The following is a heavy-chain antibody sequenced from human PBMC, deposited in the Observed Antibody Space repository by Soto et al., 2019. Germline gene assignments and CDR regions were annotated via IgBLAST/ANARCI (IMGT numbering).Heavy chain of an antibody. Sequence: GGSLRLSCAASGFTFSSYVMHWVRQSPGKGLEWVAVIWYDGSNKYYADSVKGRFTISRDNSKNTLYLQMNSLRAEDTAVYYCAGALAGTNYYYGMDVWGQGTTVTVSS. J-gene: IGHJ6*02. CDR1: GFTFSSYV. CDR2: IWYDGSNK. CDR3: AGALAGTNYYYGMDV. V-gene: IGHV3-33*01. D-gene: IGHD6-13*01.